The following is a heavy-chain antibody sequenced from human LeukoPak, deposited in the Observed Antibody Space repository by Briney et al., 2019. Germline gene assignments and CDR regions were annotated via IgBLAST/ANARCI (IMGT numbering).Heavy chain of an antibody. CDR3: ARTTYIAAAGMFDY. J-gene: IGHJ4*02. CDR1: GGSFSGSY. V-gene: IGHV4-34*01. Sequence: SGTLSLTCAVHGGSFSGSYWSWIRQTPGKGLVWIGEINHTGSTNYNPSLKSRATISVDMSKNQFSLKVSSVTAADTAVYYCARTTYIAAAGMFDYWGQGTLVTVSS. D-gene: IGHD6-13*01. CDR2: INHTGST.